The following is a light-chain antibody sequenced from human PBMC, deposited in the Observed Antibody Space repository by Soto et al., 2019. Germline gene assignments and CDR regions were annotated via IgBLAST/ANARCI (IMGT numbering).Light chain of an antibody. J-gene: IGLJ2*01. V-gene: IGLV2-14*01. CDR1: SSDVGGYNY. Sequence: QSALTQPASVSGSPGQSITISCTGTSSDVGGYNYVSWYQQHPGKAPKLMIYEVSKRPAGVSNRFSGSKSGNTASLTISGLQYEDEADYYCSSYTSSSTLVFGGGTKLTVL. CDR2: EVS. CDR3: SSYTSSSTLV.